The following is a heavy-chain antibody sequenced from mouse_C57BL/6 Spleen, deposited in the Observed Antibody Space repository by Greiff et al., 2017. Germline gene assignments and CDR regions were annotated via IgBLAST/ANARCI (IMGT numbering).Heavy chain of an antibody. CDR1: GYTFTSYW. D-gene: IGHD1-2*01. CDR2: IHPNSGST. Sequence: QVQLKQSGAELVKPGASVKLSCKASGYTFTSYWMHWVKQRPGQGLEWIGMIHPNSGSTNYNEKFKSKATLTVDKSSSTAYMQLSSLTSEDSAVYYCARCPTAFDYWGQGTTLTVSS. V-gene: IGHV1-64*01. J-gene: IGHJ2*01. CDR3: ARCPTAFDY.